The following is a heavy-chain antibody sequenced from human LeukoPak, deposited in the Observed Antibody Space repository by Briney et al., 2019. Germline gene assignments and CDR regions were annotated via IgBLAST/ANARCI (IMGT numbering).Heavy chain of an antibody. CDR3: AKDQVHFRGAIFDY. Sequence: GGSLRLSCAASGFTFSGYAMSWVRQAPGKGLEWVSAISGSGGSTYYADSVKGRFTISGDNSKNTLYLQMNSLRAEDTAVYYCAKDQVHFRGAIFDYWGQGTLVTVSS. CDR2: ISGSGGST. D-gene: IGHD3-10*01. J-gene: IGHJ4*02. CDR1: GFTFSGYA. V-gene: IGHV3-23*01.